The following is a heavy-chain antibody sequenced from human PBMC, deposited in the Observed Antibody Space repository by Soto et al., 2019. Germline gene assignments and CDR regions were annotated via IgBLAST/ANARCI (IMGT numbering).Heavy chain of an antibody. J-gene: IGHJ4*02. CDR1: GFTFSSYA. CDR3: AKDQRSKGLRLVSFDY. Sequence: EVQLLESGGGLVQPGGSLRLSCAASGFTFSSYAMSWVRQAPGKGLEWVSAISGSGGSTYYADSVKGRFTISRDNSKNTMYLQMNSLRAEDTAVYYCAKDQRSKGLRLVSFDYWGQGTLDTVSS. D-gene: IGHD5-12*01. CDR2: ISGSGGST. V-gene: IGHV3-23*01.